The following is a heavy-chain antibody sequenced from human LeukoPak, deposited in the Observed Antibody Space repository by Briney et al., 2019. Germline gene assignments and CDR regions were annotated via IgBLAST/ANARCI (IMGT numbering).Heavy chain of an antibody. V-gene: IGHV1-24*01. CDR1: GYTLTELS. Sequence: ASVKVSCKVSGYTLTELSMHWVRQAPGKGLEWMEGFDPEDGETIYAQKFQGRVTMTEDTSTDTAYMELSSLRSEDTAVYYCATMPPRRYFDWLLGYWGQGTLVTVSS. D-gene: IGHD3-9*01. J-gene: IGHJ4*02. CDR2: FDPEDGET. CDR3: ATMPPRRYFDWLLGY.